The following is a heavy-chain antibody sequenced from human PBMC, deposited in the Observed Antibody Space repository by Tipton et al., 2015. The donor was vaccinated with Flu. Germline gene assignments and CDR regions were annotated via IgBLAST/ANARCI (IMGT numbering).Heavy chain of an antibody. CDR3: ARGHSKRLHTDN. CDR1: GDSISSYY. Sequence: GLVKPSETLSVTCTVSGDSISSYYWSWIRQPAGKGLEWIGRIYTSGSTKKNPSLKSRVTISVDTSNNQFSLRLNSVTPADTAVYYCARGHSKRLHTDNWGQGVLDNVSS. CDR2: IYTSGST. V-gene: IGHV4-4*07. J-gene: IGHJ4*02.